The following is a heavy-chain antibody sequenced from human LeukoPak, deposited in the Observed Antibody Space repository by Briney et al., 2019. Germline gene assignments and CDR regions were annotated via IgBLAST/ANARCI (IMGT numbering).Heavy chain of an antibody. CDR1: GFTFSSYG. J-gene: IGHJ4*02. CDR2: ISYDGSNK. CDR3: AKGDDYGDYRFDY. D-gene: IGHD4-17*01. V-gene: IGHV3-30*18. Sequence: GRSLRLSCAASGFTFSSYGMHWVRQAPGKGLEWVAVISYDGSNKYYADSVKGRFTISRDNSKNTLYLQMNSLRAEDTAVYYCAKGDDYGDYRFDYWGRGTLVTVSS.